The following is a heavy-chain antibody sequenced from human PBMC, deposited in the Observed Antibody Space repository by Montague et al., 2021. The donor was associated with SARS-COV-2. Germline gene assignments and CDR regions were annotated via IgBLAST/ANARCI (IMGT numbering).Heavy chain of an antibody. CDR2: INRSGST. Sequence: SETLSLTCAVYGGSFGVHYWSWVRQPPGKGLEWIGEINRSGSTNFNPSLKSRFTISVDTSKNQFSLKLSSVTAADTAVYYCARHTSATHSFFDSWGQGTLVTVSS. V-gene: IGHV4-34*01. CDR3: ARHTSATHSFFDS. CDR1: GGSFGVHY. D-gene: IGHD1-26*01. J-gene: IGHJ4*02.